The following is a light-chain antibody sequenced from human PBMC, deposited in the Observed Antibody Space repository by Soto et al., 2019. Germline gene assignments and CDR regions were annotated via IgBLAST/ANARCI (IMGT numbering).Light chain of an antibody. CDR2: GAS. J-gene: IGKJ3*01. CDR1: QSVSSSY. V-gene: IGKV3-20*01. CDR3: QQYGSSIFT. Sequence: EIVLTQSPGTLSLSPGERATLSCRASQSVSSSYLAWYQQKPGQAPRLLIYGASGRATGIPDRFSGSGSGTDSTLTISRLEPEDFAVYYCQQYGSSIFTFGPGTKVDIK.